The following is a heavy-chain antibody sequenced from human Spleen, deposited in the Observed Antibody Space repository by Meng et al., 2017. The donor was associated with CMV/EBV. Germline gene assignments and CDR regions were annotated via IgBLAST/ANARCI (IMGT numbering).Heavy chain of an antibody. CDR3: ARMGIFGVMIDY. CDR2: SYNGGNT. Sequence: GSLRLSCTVSGGSISVYYWTWIRQSPGKGLEWIGYSYNGGNTNYNPSLKSRVTISVDTSKNQVSLKLSSVTAADTAVYYCARMGIFGVMIDYWGQGTLVTVSS. J-gene: IGHJ4*02. CDR1: GGSISVYY. D-gene: IGHD3-3*01. V-gene: IGHV4-59*01.